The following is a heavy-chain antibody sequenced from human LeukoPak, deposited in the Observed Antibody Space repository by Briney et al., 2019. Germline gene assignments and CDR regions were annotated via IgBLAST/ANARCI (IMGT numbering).Heavy chain of an antibody. CDR2: IYDSGGS. CDR1: GGSISGFY. J-gene: IGHJ4*02. V-gene: IGHV4-59*01. CDR3: ARDPYYNSTDSYFDY. Sequence: SETLSLTCTVSGGSISGFYWSWIRQPPGKGLEWIAYIYDSGGSRFNPSLESRVSISSDKSKNQFSLKLRSVTAADTAVYYCARDPYYNSTDSYFDYWGQGTLVTVSS. D-gene: IGHD2/OR15-2a*01.